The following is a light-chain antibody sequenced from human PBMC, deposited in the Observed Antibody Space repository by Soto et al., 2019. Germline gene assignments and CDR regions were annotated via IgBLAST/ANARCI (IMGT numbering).Light chain of an antibody. V-gene: IGKV4-1*01. CDR2: WAS. CDR3: QQYYSAPHT. Sequence: DIVMTQSPDSLPVSLGERATINGKSSQSLLYSSNNKNYLAWYQQKPGQPPNLLIYWASTRESGVPDRFSGSGSGTDFTLTISSLQAEDVAVYYCQQYYSAPHTFGQGTKLEIK. J-gene: IGKJ2*01. CDR1: QSLLYSSNNKNY.